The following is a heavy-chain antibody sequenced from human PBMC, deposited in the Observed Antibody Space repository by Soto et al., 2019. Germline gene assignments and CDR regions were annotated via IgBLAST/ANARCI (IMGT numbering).Heavy chain of an antibody. D-gene: IGHD1-26*01. Sequence: SVKVSCKAPGFTFTSSAVQWVRQARGQRLEWIGWIVVGSGNTNYAQKFQERVTMTWDTSISTAYMALTRLRSDDTAVYYCARDLAKGGGSAGFDYWGQGILVTVSS. J-gene: IGHJ4*02. CDR3: ARDLAKGGGSAGFDY. V-gene: IGHV1-58*01. CDR2: IVVGSGNT. CDR1: GFTFTSSA.